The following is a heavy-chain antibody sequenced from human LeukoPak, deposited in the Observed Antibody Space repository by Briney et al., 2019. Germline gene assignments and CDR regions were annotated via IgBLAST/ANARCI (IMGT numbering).Heavy chain of an antibody. CDR3: ARVSAGSIVVVPAQYYYYYMDV. D-gene: IGHD2-21*02. J-gene: IGHJ6*03. Sequence: PSETLSLTCTVSGGYISSYYWSWIRQPAGKGLEWIGRIYTSGSTNYNPSLKSRVTMSVDTSKNQFSLKLSSVTAADTAVYYCARVSAGSIVVVPAQYYYYYMDVWGKGTTVTVSS. CDR1: GGYISSYY. V-gene: IGHV4-4*07. CDR2: IYTSGST.